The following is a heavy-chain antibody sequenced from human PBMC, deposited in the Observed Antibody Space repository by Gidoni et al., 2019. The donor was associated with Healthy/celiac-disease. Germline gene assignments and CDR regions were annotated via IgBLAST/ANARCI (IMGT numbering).Heavy chain of an antibody. D-gene: IGHD1-26*01. CDR3: AKLGYTGSYFDHGNYFEY. CDR1: GFPFSNSG. Sequence: QVQLVESGGGVVQPGRSLRLSCAASGFPFSNSGMPWVRQAPGKGLEWVAAISYDGTNKYYAGSVKGRFTISRDTSMHTLYLQMNSLRAEDTALYYCAKLGYTGSYFDHGNYFEYWGQGTLVTVSS. J-gene: IGHJ4*02. CDR2: ISYDGTNK. V-gene: IGHV3-30*18.